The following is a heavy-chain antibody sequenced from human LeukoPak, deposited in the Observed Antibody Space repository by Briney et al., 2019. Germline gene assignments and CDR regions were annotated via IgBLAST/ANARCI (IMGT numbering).Heavy chain of an antibody. CDR3: ARAGHCTNGICYTADFDY. V-gene: IGHV3-23*01. CDR1: GFTFSTYA. D-gene: IGHD2-8*01. CDR2: ITDSGGNT. J-gene: IGHJ4*02. Sequence: GGSLRLSCTASGFTFSTYAMSWVRQAPGKGLEWVSAITDSGGNTYYAAPVKGRFTISRDNSKNTLYLQMNSLRAEDTAVYYCARAGHCTNGICYTADFDYWGQGTLVTVSS.